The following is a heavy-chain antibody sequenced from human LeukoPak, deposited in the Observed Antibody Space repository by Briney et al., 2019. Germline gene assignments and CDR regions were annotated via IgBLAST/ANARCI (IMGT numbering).Heavy chain of an antibody. CDR3: ARDYYDSSGYLAGDY. Sequence: GGSLRLSCAASGFTFSSYSMNWVRQAPGKGLEWVSSISSSSSYIYYADSVKGRFTISRDNAKNSLYLQMNSLRAEDTAVYYCARDYYDSSGYLAGDYWGQGTLVTVFS. D-gene: IGHD3-22*01. CDR2: ISSSSSYI. J-gene: IGHJ4*02. CDR1: GFTFSSYS. V-gene: IGHV3-21*01.